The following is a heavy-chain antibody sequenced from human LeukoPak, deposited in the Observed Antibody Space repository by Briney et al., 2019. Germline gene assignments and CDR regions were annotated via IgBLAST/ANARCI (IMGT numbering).Heavy chain of an antibody. Sequence: GGSLRLSCAASGFTFSSYSMNWVRQAPGKGLEWVSYISSSGSTIYYADSVKGRFTISRDNAKNSLYLQMNSLRAEDTAVYYCAREDRRITMVRGVLDYWGQGTLVTVSS. V-gene: IGHV3-48*04. CDR2: ISSSGSTI. CDR3: AREDRRITMVRGVLDY. D-gene: IGHD3-10*01. CDR1: GFTFSSYS. J-gene: IGHJ4*02.